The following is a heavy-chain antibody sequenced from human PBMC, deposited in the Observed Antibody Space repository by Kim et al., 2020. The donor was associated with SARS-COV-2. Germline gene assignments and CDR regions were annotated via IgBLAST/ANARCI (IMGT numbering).Heavy chain of an antibody. J-gene: IGHJ4*02. V-gene: IGHV4-4*07. CDR2: YTSGRT. D-gene: IGHD3-16*02. Sequence: YTSGRTNYNPSLQCRATMSVDMSKNQFSLKLSSVTAADTAVYYCASALGHWGQGTLVTVSS. CDR3: ASALGH.